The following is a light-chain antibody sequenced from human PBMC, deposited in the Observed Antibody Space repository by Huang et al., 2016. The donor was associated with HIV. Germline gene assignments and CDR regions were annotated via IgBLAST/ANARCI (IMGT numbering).Light chain of an antibody. CDR1: QSLVHSDGNTY. V-gene: IGKV2-30*02. CDR2: KVS. CDR3: MQGTHWPPYT. Sequence: DVVMTQSPLSLPVTLGQPASISCRSSQSLVHSDGNTYLNWFQQRPGQSPRRLIYKVSSRDSGVTDRFSGSGSGTDVTLKISRVEAEDVGVYYCMQGTHWPPYTFGQGTKLEIK. J-gene: IGKJ2*01.